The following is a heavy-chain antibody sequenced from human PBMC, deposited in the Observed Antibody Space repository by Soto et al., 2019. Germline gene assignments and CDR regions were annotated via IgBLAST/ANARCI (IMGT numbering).Heavy chain of an antibody. CDR2: IYYSGST. V-gene: IGHV4-61*01. CDR1: GGSVSSGSYY. D-gene: IGHD1-26*01. CDR3: ASSGSYYEFWGYYYSGIDV. Sequence: SETLSLTCTVSGGSVSSGSYYWSWIRQPPGKGLEWIGYIYYSGSTNYNPSLKSRVTISVDTSKNQFSLKLSSVTAADTAVYYCASSGSYYEFWGYYYSGIDVWGQGTTVTVSS. J-gene: IGHJ6*02.